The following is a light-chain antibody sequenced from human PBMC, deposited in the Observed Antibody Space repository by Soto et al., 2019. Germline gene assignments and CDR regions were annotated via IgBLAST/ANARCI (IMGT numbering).Light chain of an antibody. CDR2: AAS. CDR3: QKYDTAPLT. Sequence: DIQMTQSPYSLSSSLGHRFTIASRASQGISTYLAWYQQKPGKVPKLLIYAASTLLSGVPSRFRGSGSGTDFTLTISSLQPEDVATYYCQKYDTAPLTFGQGTKVDI. J-gene: IGKJ1*01. CDR1: QGISTY. V-gene: IGKV1-27*01.